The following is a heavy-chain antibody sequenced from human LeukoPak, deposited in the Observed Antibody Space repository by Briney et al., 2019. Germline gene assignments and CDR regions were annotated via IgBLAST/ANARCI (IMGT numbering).Heavy chain of an antibody. J-gene: IGHJ6*02. CDR2: INTDGSST. Sequence: GGSLRLSCAASGFTFSSYWMHWVRQAPGKGLVWVSRINTDGSSTSYADSVKGRFTISRDNAKNTLYLQMNSLRAEDTAVYYCARDDRYGGATSYYGMDVWGQGTTVTVSS. CDR1: GFTFSSYW. D-gene: IGHD1-26*01. V-gene: IGHV3-74*01. CDR3: ARDDRYGGATSYYGMDV.